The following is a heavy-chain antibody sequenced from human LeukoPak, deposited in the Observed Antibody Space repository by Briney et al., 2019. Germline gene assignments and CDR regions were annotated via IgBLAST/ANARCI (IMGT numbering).Heavy chain of an antibody. D-gene: IGHD3-10*01. CDR3: ARDGRVWFGELFHGAPNWFDP. J-gene: IGHJ5*02. CDR1: GFTFDDYG. Sequence: GGSLRLSCAASGFTFDDYGMSWVRQAPGKGLEWVSGINWNGGSTGYADSVKGRFTISRDNAKNSLYLQMNSLRTEDTALYYCARDGRVWFGELFHGAPNWFDPWGQGTLVTVSS. V-gene: IGHV3-20*04. CDR2: INWNGGST.